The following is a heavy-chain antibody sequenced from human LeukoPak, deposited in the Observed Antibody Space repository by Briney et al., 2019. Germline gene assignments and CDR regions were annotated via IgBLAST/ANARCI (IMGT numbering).Heavy chain of an antibody. D-gene: IGHD2/OR15-2a*01. V-gene: IGHV3-30*03. CDR1: GFTFSSYG. J-gene: IGHJ4*02. Sequence: GRSLRLSCAASGFTFSSYGMHWVRQAPGKGLEWVALISYDGSNKYYADSVKGRFTISRDNSKNTLYLQMNSLRAEDTAVYYCARDNDYVLSYFDYWGQGTLVTVSS. CDR3: ARDNDYVLSYFDY. CDR2: ISYDGSNK.